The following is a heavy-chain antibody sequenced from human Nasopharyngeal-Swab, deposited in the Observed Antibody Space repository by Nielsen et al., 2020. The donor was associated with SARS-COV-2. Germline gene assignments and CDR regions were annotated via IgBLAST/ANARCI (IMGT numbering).Heavy chain of an antibody. D-gene: IGHD2-2*01. Sequence: SETLSLTCTVSGGSISSCYWRWIRQPPGKGLEWIGYIYYSGSTNYNPTLKSRVTISVDTSKNQFSLKLSSVTAADTAVYYCARVYSTTAHYYYGMDVWGQGTTVTASS. V-gene: IGHV4-59*01. J-gene: IGHJ6*02. CDR1: GGSISSCY. CDR2: IYYSGST. CDR3: ARVYSTTAHYYYGMDV.